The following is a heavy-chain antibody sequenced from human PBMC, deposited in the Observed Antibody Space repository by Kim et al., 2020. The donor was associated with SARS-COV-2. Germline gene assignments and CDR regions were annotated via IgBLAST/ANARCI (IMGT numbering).Heavy chain of an antibody. CDR3: AREAFGGVIVMAFDI. V-gene: IGHV4-31*01. Sequence: SETLSLTCTVSGGSISSGGYYWSWIRQHPGKGLEWIGYIYYSGSTYYNPSLKSLVTISVDTSKNQFSLKLSSVTAADTAVYYCAREAFGGVIVMAFDIWGQGTMVTVSS. CDR1: GGSISSGGYY. D-gene: IGHD3-16*02. J-gene: IGHJ3*02. CDR2: IYYSGST.